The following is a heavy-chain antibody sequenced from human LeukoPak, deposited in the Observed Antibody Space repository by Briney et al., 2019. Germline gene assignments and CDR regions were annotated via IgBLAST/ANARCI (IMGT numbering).Heavy chain of an antibody. CDR1: EFTVSYNY. V-gene: IGHV3-74*01. CDR3: ATSSVWGGAFNI. CDR2: CDSDGSGT. D-gene: IGHD3-16*01. Sequence: GGSLRLSCAASEFTVSYNYMSWVRQAPGKGLMWVSRCDSDGSGTTYVDSVKGRFTVSRDNAKSTLYLQMSSLRAEDTAVYYCATSSVWGGAFNIWGQGTMVTVSS. J-gene: IGHJ3*02.